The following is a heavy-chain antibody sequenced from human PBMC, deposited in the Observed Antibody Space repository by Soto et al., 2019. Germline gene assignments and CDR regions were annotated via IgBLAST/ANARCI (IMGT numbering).Heavy chain of an antibody. CDR2: IYHSGST. CDR3: ARGGGVTTTGDDY. D-gene: IGHD4-4*01. Sequence: QLQLQESGSGLVKPSQTLSLTCAVSGGSINTATHSWSWIRQPPGKGLEWIGYIYHSGSTYYNPSVNSRASKSLDKSNNLFSLRLSSGTAADTAVYYCARGGGVTTTGDDYWGQGILVTVSS. J-gene: IGHJ4*02. CDR1: GGSINTATHS. V-gene: IGHV4-30-2*01.